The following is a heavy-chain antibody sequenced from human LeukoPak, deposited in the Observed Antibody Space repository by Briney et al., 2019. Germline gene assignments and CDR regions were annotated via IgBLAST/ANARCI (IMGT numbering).Heavy chain of an antibody. CDR2: IYYSGST. CDR1: GGSISTTAYD. CDR3: AVIKPHLDH. J-gene: IGHJ4*02. Sequence: SETLSLTCTVSGGSISTTAYDWGWIRQPPGKGLEWIGSIYYSGSTFYNPSLKSRLTISIDTPKNQFSLKLRSVTAADTAVYYCAVIKPHLDHWGQGTLVAVSS. V-gene: IGHV4-39*07.